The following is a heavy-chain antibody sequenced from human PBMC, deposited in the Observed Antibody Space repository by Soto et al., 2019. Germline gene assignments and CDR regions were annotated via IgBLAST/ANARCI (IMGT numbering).Heavy chain of an antibody. D-gene: IGHD2-21*01. V-gene: IGHV4-31*01. J-gene: IGHJ5*02. CDR2: ISLTSAV. CDR3: ARLRIATNNYKRFDP. CDR1: ASALNSGNSY. Sequence: SVTLPFTCCVAASALNSGNSYCCWFRPVPGKGLEWIRHISLTSAVAYTRSLRDLITISQDTSERHFSLILRLVSAADTAVYYCARLRIATNNYKRFDPWGQRTLVTVA.